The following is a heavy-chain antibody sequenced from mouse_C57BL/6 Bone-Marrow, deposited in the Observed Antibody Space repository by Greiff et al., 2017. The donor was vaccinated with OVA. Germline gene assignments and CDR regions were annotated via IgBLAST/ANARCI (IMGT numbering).Heavy chain of an antibody. CDR3: ARHERLPFAY. J-gene: IGHJ3*01. V-gene: IGHV5-6*01. CDR2: ISSGGSYT. Sequence: EVNLVESGGDLVKPGGSLKLSCAASGFTFSSYGMSWVRQTPDKRLEWVATISSGGSYTYYPDSVKGRFTISRDNAKNTLYLQMSSLKSEDTAMYYCARHERLPFAYWGQGTLVTVSA. CDR1: GFTFSSYG.